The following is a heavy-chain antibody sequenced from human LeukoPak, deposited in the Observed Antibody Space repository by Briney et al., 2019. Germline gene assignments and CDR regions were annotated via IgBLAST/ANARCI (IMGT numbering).Heavy chain of an antibody. CDR2: IYYSGST. Sequence: SETLSLTCSISGGSISPYYWNWIRQPPGKGLEWIGHIYYSGSTNYNPSLKSRVTISLDTSKNQFSLKLTSVTAADTAMYYCAGQTYTGTYPSWVDRWGQGTLVTVSS. J-gene: IGHJ5*02. CDR1: GGSISPYY. V-gene: IGHV4-59*01. CDR3: AGQTYTGTYPSWVDR. D-gene: IGHD1-26*01.